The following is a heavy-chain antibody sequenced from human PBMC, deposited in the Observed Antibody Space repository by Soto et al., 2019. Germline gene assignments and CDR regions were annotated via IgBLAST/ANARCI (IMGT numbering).Heavy chain of an antibody. J-gene: IGHJ5*02. CDR2: IYYSGRT. CDR3: ARRSATTFGRSWFDP. CDR1: GGSVSSSSYY. Sequence: SETLSPTCTVSGGSVSSSSYYWGWIRQPPGKGLEWIGSIYYSGRTYYNPSLKSRVTISVDTSKNPFSLKLSSVTAADTAVYYCARRSATTFGRSWFDPWGQRTLVTVSS. V-gene: IGHV4-39*01. D-gene: IGHD1-7*01.